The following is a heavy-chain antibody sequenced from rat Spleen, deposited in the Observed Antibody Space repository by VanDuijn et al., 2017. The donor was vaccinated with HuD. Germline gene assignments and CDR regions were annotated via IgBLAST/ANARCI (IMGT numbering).Heavy chain of an antibody. V-gene: IGHV5-29*01. CDR1: GFTFSNYG. D-gene: IGHD5-1*01. CDR3: ARSGPNWGYVMGA. J-gene: IGHJ4*01. CDR2: ISYDGSST. Sequence: EVQLVESGGGLVQPGRSLKLSCAASGFTFSNYGMAWVRQAPTKGLEWVATISYDGSSTYYRDSVKGRFTISRDNAKSTLYLQMDSLRSEDTATYYCARSGPNWGYVMGAWGQGASVTVSS.